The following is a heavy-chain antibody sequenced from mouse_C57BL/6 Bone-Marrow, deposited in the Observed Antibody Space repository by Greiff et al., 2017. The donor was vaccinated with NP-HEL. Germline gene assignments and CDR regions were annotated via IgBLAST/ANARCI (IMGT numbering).Heavy chain of an antibody. CDR2: ISSGGSYT. CDR1: GFTFSSYG. Sequence: EVKLVESGGDLVKPGGSLKLSCAASGFTFSSYGMSWVRQTPDKRLEWVATISSGGSYTYYPDSVKGRFTISRDNAKNTLYLQMSSLKSEDTAMYYCARRLTAYYFDYWGQGTTLTVSS. D-gene: IGHD2-13*01. CDR3: ARRLTAYYFDY. J-gene: IGHJ2*01. V-gene: IGHV5-6*01.